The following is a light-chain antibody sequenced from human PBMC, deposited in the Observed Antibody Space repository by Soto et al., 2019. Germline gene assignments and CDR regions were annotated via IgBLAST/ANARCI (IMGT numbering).Light chain of an antibody. J-gene: IGKJ1*01. CDR3: QQYGSSPQWT. V-gene: IGKV3-20*01. CDR1: QSVNSSY. CDR2: GAS. Sequence: EIGLTQSPGTPSLSPGERATLSCRASQSVNSSYLAWYQQKPGQAPRLLIYGASSRATGIPDRFSGSGSGTDFTLTISRLEPEDFAVYYCQQYGSSPQWTFGQGTKVEIK.